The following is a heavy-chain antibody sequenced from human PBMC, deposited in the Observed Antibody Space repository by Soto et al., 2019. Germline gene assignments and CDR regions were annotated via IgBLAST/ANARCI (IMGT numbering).Heavy chain of an antibody. CDR3: TTGIIFQLGRAFDI. V-gene: IGHV3-15*01. Sequence: GGSLRLSCAASGFTFSNAWMSWVRQAPGKGLEWVGRIKSKTDGGTTDYAAPVKGRFTISRDDSKNTLYLQMNSLKTEDTAVYYCTTGIIFQLGRAFDICGKGTLVTLSS. CDR1: GFTFSNAW. CDR2: IKSKTDGGTT. J-gene: IGHJ3*02. D-gene: IGHD6-6*01.